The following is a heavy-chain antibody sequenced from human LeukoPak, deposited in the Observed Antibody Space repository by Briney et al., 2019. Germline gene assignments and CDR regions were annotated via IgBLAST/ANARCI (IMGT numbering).Heavy chain of an antibody. CDR2: IHYSGST. D-gene: IGHD2-15*01. CDR3: ARQGRIIVVAASGGWFDP. V-gene: IGHV4-39*01. J-gene: IGHJ5*02. CDR1: GGSISGSSYY. Sequence: SETLSLTCTVSGGSISGSSYYWGWIRQPPGKGLEWIGTIHYSGSTYYNPSLKTRVTISADTSKNQFSLKLSSVTAADTAVYYCARQGRIIVVAASGGWFDPWGQGTLVTVS.